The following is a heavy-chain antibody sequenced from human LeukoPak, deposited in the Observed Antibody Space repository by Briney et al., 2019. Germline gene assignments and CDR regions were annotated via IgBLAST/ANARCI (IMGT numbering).Heavy chain of an antibody. Sequence: GRSLRLSCAASGFSFADATMHWVRQVPGKGLEWVSGINWNSGTMGYADSVKGRFTVSRDNAKNSLCLQMNSLKTEDTALYYCAKDPYMDVWGKGTTVTVSS. J-gene: IGHJ6*03. CDR3: AKDPYMDV. CDR2: INWNSGTM. CDR1: GFSFADAT. V-gene: IGHV3-9*01.